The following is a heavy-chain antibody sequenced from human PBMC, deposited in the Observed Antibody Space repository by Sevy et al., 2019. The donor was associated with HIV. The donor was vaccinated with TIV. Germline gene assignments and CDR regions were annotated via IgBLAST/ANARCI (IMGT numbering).Heavy chain of an antibody. D-gene: IGHD5-12*01. CDR1: GFTLDDYA. Sequence: GGALRPSCTTSGFTLDDYAMGWFRQAPGEGPEGVAFITRQSYEAYGGTTVYAASRKGRFIISRDDSKIVAYRQMNNLKTEDTAVYYCTRGLATADTPEYYFDFWGQGTLVTVSS. J-gene: IGHJ4*02. CDR2: ITRQSYEAYGGTT. V-gene: IGHV3-49*03. CDR3: TRGLATADTPEYYFDF.